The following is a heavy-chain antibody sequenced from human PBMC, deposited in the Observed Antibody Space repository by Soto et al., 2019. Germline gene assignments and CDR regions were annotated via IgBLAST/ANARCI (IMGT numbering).Heavy chain of an antibody. V-gene: IGHV3-23*01. CDR1: GFTFSSYA. J-gene: IGHJ4*02. CDR3: ARETTIAVAGTEDY. CDR2: ISGSGGST. D-gene: IGHD6-19*01. Sequence: GGSLRLSCAASGFTFSSYAMSWVRQAPGKGLEWVSAISGSGGSTYYADSVKGRFTISRDNSKNTLYLQMNSLRAEDTAVYYCARETTIAVAGTEDYWGQGTLVTVSS.